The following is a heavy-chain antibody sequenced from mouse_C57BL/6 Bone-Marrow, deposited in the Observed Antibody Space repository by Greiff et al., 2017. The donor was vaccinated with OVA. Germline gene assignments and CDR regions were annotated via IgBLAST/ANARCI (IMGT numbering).Heavy chain of an antibody. D-gene: IGHD1-1*01. CDR1: GYSFTGYY. Sequence: EVKLMESGPELVKPGASVKISCKASGYSFTGYYMHWVKQSHGNILDWIGYIYPYNGVSSYNQKFKGKATLTVDKSSSTAYMELRSLTSEDSAVYYCARYYYGSPFAYWGQGTLVTVSA. CDR2: IYPYNGVS. J-gene: IGHJ3*01. CDR3: ARYYYGSPFAY. V-gene: IGHV1-31*01.